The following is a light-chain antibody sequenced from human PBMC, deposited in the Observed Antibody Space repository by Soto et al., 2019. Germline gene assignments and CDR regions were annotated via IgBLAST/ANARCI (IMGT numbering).Light chain of an antibody. J-gene: IGLJ3*02. V-gene: IGLV2-14*01. CDR2: EVS. CDR1: SSDVGGYNY. Sequence: QSVLTQPASVSGSPGQSITISCTGTSSDVGGYNYVSWYQHYPGEAPRVMIYEVSGRPSGVSNRFSGSKSGNTASLTISGLQAEDEADYSCSSYTGSSTAWLFGGGTKLTVL. CDR3: SSYTGSSTAWL.